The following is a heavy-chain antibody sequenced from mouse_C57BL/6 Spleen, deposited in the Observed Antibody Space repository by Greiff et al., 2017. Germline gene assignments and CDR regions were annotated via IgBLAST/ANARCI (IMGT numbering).Heavy chain of an antibody. Sequence: EVQLQESGPGLVKPSQSLSLTCSVTGYSITSGYYWNWIRQFPGNKLEWMGYISYDGSHNYNPSLKNRISITRDTTKNQFFLKLNSVTTEDTATYYCAREETYYSNYGFAYWGQGTLVTVSA. CDR2: ISYDGSH. D-gene: IGHD2-5*01. CDR3: AREETYYSNYGFAY. V-gene: IGHV3-6*01. CDR1: GYSITSGYY. J-gene: IGHJ3*01.